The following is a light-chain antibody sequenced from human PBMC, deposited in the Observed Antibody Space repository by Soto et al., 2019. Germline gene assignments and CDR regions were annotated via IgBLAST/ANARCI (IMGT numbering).Light chain of an antibody. Sequence: EIVLTQSPATLSLSPGERATLSCRASQSVSSYLAWYQQKPGQAPRLLIYDASNRATGIPARFSGSGSGTDFTLTISSLAPEDFAVYYCHQRSNWPSWTFGQGTKVEIK. CDR1: QSVSSY. CDR3: HQRSNWPSWT. CDR2: DAS. J-gene: IGKJ1*01. V-gene: IGKV3-11*01.